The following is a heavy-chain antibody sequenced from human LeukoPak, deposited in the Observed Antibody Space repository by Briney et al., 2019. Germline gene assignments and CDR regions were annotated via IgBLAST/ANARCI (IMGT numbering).Heavy chain of an antibody. CDR1: GFTLSHYG. CDR2: IWHDGSDK. CDR3: ATKTEFCSGGSCYDY. Sequence: PGRSLRLSCVASGFTLSHYGMHWVRQAPGKGLEWVAVIWHDGSDKYYADSVKGRFTISRDNSKNTLYLEMNSLRAEDTAVYYCATKTEFCSGGSCYDYWGQGTLVTVSS. J-gene: IGHJ4*02. V-gene: IGHV3-33*01. D-gene: IGHD2-15*01.